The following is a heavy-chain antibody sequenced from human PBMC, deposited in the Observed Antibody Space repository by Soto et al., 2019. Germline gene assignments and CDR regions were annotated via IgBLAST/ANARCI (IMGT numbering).Heavy chain of an antibody. CDR2: INPSDGTT. CDR1: GYTITTYF. Sequence: QVQLVQSGAEVRKPGAPVKVSCKASGYTITTYFMQWVRQAPGQGLEWVGIINPSDGTTSYAQKFQGRVTMTRDTSTNTVYMDLSSLRSEDTAVYYCETSLQLRKGWAFDYWGQGTLVTVSS. V-gene: IGHV1-46*01. CDR3: ETSLQLRKGWAFDY. D-gene: IGHD1-7*01. J-gene: IGHJ4*02.